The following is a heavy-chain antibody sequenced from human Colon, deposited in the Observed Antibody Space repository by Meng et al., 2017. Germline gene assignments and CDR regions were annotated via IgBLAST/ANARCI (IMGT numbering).Heavy chain of an antibody. CDR3: ARVICGWPYYFDY. Sequence: VQVQVVGPGAVGPSGALSLTVSVQGGPVTCGGHYGGWVRQAPGKGLEWIGHIFHSGGTNYNPSLKSRVTLSVDTSKNQFSLKLGSVTAADTAVYYCARVICGWPYYFDYWGQGTLVTVSS. CDR2: IFHSGGT. CDR1: GGPVTCGGHY. J-gene: IGHJ4*02. V-gene: IGHV4-61*08. D-gene: IGHD6-19*01.